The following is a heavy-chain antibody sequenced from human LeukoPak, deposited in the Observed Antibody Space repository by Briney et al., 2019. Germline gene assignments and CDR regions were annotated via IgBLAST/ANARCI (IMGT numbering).Heavy chain of an antibody. CDR2: ISTTGST. D-gene: IGHD1-14*01. J-gene: IGHJ4*02. CDR3: ARDGSRKEIDY. CDR1: GVSISTYY. Sequence: SETLSLTCSVSGVSISTYYCNWIRQPAGKGLEWIGRISTTGSTNYNPSLKSQVTMSVDTSKNQFSLKLRSVTAADSAVYYCARDGSRKEIDYWGQGILVTVSS. V-gene: IGHV4-4*07.